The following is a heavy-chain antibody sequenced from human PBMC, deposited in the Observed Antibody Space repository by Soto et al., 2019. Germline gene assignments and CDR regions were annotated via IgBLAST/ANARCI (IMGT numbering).Heavy chain of an antibody. V-gene: IGHV3-48*02. D-gene: IGHD4-17*01. CDR1: GFSLRGYS. J-gene: IGHJ4*02. CDR3: ARGAGYGDYGGY. CDR2: ISGSGTTI. Sequence: EVQLVASGGGFVQPGGSLRLSCAASGFSLRGYSMIWVRQAPGKGLEWVSYISGSGTTIYYADSVKGRFTISRDNAKNSVYLQMNSLGDEDTAVYYCARGAGYGDYGGYWGQGTLVTVSS.